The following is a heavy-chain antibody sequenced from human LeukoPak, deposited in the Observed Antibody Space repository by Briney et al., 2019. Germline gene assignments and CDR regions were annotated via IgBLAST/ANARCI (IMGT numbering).Heavy chain of an antibody. V-gene: IGHV3-20*04. CDR3: AKYYDSSYYYGRFDY. D-gene: IGHD3-22*01. CDR1: GFTFDDYV. CDR2: INWNGGTT. Sequence: PGGSLRLSCAPSGFTFDDYVTSWVRHAPGKGLEWVSGINWNGGTTAYADSVKGRFTISRDNAKNSLYLQMNSLRAEDTALYYCAKYYDSSYYYGRFDYWGQGTLVTVSS. J-gene: IGHJ4*02.